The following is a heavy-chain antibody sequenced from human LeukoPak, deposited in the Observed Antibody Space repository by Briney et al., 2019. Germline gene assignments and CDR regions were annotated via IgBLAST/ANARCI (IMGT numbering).Heavy chain of an antibody. CDR2: IKHDGSEK. CDR3: ARDSLSYDFWSGYPYYYYYGMDV. V-gene: IGHV3-7*03. CDR1: GFIFTNYF. J-gene: IGHJ6*02. Sequence: GGSLRLSCAASGFIFTNYFMSWVRQAPGKGLEWVASIKHDGSEKYYVDSVRGRFTISRDNTMNSLYLQMSSLRAEDTAVYYCARDSLSYDFWSGYPYYYYYGMDVWGQGTTVTVSS. D-gene: IGHD3-3*01.